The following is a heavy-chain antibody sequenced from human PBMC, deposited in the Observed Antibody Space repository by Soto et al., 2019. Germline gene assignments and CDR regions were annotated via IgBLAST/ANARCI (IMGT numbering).Heavy chain of an antibody. J-gene: IGHJ3*02. D-gene: IGHD3-22*01. V-gene: IGHV4-30-2*01. Sequence: QLQLQESGSGLVKASQTLSLTCAVSGGSISSGGYSWSWIRQPPGKGLEWIGYIYHGSTYYNPSLKSRVTLSIDRSKNQFSLKLSSVTAAATAVYYCASSGSRGIGAFDIWGQGTMVTVSS. CDR3: ASSGSRGIGAFDI. CDR2: IYHGST. CDR1: GGSISSGGYS.